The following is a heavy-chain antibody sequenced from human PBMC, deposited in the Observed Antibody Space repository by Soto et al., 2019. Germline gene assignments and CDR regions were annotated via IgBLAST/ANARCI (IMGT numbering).Heavy chain of an antibody. J-gene: IGHJ4*02. V-gene: IGHV3-23*01. CDR3: AKGRGYCSSTSCYVGSDY. Sequence: EVQLLESGGGLVQPGGSLRLSCAASGFTFSSYAMSWVRQAPGKGLEWVSAISGSGGSTYYEDSVEGRFTISRDNFKNRLYLQMNSRRAEDTAVYYCAKGRGYCSSTSCYVGSDYWGQGTLVTVSS. CDR2: ISGSGGST. D-gene: IGHD2-2*01. CDR1: GFTFSSYA.